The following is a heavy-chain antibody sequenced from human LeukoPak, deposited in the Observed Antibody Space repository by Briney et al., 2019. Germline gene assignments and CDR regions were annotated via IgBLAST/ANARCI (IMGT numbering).Heavy chain of an antibody. CDR1: GGSISSSNW. CDR2: INHSGST. V-gene: IGHV4-4*02. Sequence: SETLSLTCAVSGGSISSSNWWSWVRQPPGKGLEWIGEINHSGSTNYNPSLKSRVTISVDTSKNQFSLKLSSVTAADTAVYYCARVRVLLWFGELLFSYFDYWGQGTLVTVSS. J-gene: IGHJ4*02. CDR3: ARVRVLLWFGELLFSYFDY. D-gene: IGHD3-10*01.